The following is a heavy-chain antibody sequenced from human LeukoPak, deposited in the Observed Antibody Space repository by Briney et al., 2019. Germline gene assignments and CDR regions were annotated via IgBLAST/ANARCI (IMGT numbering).Heavy chain of an antibody. Sequence: PGGSLRLSCAASGFTFSSYAMRWVRQAPGKGLEWVAVISYDGSNKYYADSVKGRFTISRDNSKNTLYLQMNSLRAEDTAVYYCARDGEASYGGNSIIPFDYWGQGTLVAVSS. CDR2: ISYDGSNK. D-gene: IGHD4-23*01. J-gene: IGHJ4*02. V-gene: IGHV3-30-3*01. CDR3: ARDGEASYGGNSIIPFDY. CDR1: GFTFSSYA.